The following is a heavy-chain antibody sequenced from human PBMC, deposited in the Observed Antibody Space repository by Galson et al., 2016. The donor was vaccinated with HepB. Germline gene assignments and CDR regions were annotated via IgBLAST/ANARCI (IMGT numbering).Heavy chain of an antibody. CDR2: ICDSGST. J-gene: IGHJ3*02. CDR3: ARGGRDDAFDI. CDR1: GGSISSGGYS. V-gene: IGHV4-30-2*01. Sequence: TLSLTCTVSGGSISSGGYSWSWIRQPPGKGLEWIGYICDSGSTYYNPSLKSRLTISVDRSKNQFSLKLSSVTAADTAVYYCARGGRDDAFDIWGQGTMATVSS.